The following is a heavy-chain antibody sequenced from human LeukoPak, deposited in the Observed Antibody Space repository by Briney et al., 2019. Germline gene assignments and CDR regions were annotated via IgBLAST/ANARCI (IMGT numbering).Heavy chain of an antibody. CDR3: AKCAKTPEGWSGWCHWFDT. V-gene: IGHV3-23*01. CDR1: GFTFSSYA. Sequence: GGSLRLSCAASGFTFSSYAMSWVRQAPGKGLEWVSSITRSSNNPNYADSVKGRFTISRDNSKNTLYLQMNSLRAEDTALYSCAKCAKTPEGWSGWCHWFDTWGQGTLVIVSS. J-gene: IGHJ5*02. CDR2: ITRSSNNP. D-gene: IGHD3-3*01.